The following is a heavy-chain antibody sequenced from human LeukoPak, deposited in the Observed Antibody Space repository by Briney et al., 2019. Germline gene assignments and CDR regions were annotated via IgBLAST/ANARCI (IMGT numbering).Heavy chain of an antibody. J-gene: IGHJ3*02. D-gene: IGHD6-13*01. V-gene: IGHV4-59*01. Sequence: SETLSLTCTVSGGSISSYYWSWIRQPPGKGLEWMGYIYYSGSTNYNPSLKSRVTISVDTSKHQFSLKLSSVTAADTAVYYCARQAYSSSWVTGPAFDIWGQGTMVTVSS. CDR2: IYYSGST. CDR1: GGSISSYY. CDR3: ARQAYSSSWVTGPAFDI.